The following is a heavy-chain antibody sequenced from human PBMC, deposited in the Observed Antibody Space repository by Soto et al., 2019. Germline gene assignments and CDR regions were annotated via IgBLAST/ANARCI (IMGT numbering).Heavy chain of an antibody. J-gene: IGHJ3*02. V-gene: IGHV4-59*01. D-gene: IGHD2-21*01. CDR2: IYYSGST. Sequence: SETLSLTCTVSGGSISSYYWSWIRQPPGKGLEWIGYIYYSGSTNYNPSLKSRVTISVDTSKNQFSLKLSSVTAADTAVYYCAREAYCGGDCYSGDAFDIWGQGTMVTVSS. CDR1: GGSISSYY. CDR3: AREAYCGGDCYSGDAFDI.